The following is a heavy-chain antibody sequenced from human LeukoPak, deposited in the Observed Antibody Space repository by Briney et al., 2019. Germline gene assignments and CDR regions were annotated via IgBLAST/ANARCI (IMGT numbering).Heavy chain of an antibody. V-gene: IGHV1-46*01. J-gene: IGHJ4*02. CDR3: ARDQGSGYYDFDF. CDR2: INLSGDIT. CDR1: GYTFTAYY. D-gene: IGHD5-12*01. Sequence: ASVKVSCKASGYTFTAYYMHWVRQAPGQGLEWMGIINLSGDITNYAQKFQGRVTMTRDTSTTTVYMELSSLTSEDTAVYYCARDQGSGYYDFDFWGQGTLVTVSS.